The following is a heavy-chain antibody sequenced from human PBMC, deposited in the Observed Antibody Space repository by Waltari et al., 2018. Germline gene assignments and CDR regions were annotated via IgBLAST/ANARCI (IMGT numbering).Heavy chain of an antibody. CDR1: GGSISSSSYY. V-gene: IGHV4-39*07. J-gene: IGHJ4*02. CDR2: IYYSGST. CDR3: ASPFTRGSGYYYFDY. D-gene: IGHD3-22*01. Sequence: QLQLQESGPGLVKPSETLSLTCTVSGGSISSSSYYWGWIRQPPGKGLEWIGSIYYSGSTYYNPSLKSRVTISVDTSKNQFSLKLSSVTAADTAVYYCASPFTRGSGYYYFDYWGQGTLVTVSS.